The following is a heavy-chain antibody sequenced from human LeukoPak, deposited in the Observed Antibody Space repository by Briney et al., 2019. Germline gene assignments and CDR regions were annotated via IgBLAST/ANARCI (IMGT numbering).Heavy chain of an antibody. CDR1: GLTFCRYG. Sequence: GGSLRLSCEASGLTFCRYGMHGVRQAPGQGRGWGAFIRYDGSNKDYIDSVKGGFTIYRDNSKKTLSLQMNSLRAADTAVYYCAKDIGRRSWDGSFDYWGQGTLVTVSS. CDR3: AKDIGRRSWDGSFDY. J-gene: IGHJ4*02. D-gene: IGHD3-10*01. V-gene: IGHV3-30*02. CDR2: IRYDGSNK.